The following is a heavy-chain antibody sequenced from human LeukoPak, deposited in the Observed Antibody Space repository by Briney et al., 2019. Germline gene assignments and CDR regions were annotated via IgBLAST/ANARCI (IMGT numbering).Heavy chain of an antibody. Sequence: PSETLSLTCAVSGYSISSGHYWGWIRQPPGKGLEWIASLYHSGSTYSSPSLKSQVTISIATSKSQFSLKLSSVTAADTAVYYCARTDFNLGAGTYYFDYWGQGTLVTVSS. CDR1: GYSISSGHY. J-gene: IGHJ4*02. D-gene: IGHD6-19*01. CDR2: LYHSGST. V-gene: IGHV4-38-2*01. CDR3: ARTDFNLGAGTYYFDY.